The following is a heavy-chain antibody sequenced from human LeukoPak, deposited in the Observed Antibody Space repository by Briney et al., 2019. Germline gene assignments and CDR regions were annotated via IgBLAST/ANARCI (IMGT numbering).Heavy chain of an antibody. Sequence: ASVKVSFKASVYTFTDHYMHWVRQAPGQGLEWMGWIDPNSDGTNYAQKLLGRVTMTRDASISTAYMELERLRADDTAVYYCAKGGVFQGVHDYWGQGTLVTVSS. V-gene: IGHV1-2*02. CDR2: IDPNSDGT. CDR1: VYTFTDHY. CDR3: AKGGVFQGVHDY. J-gene: IGHJ4*02. D-gene: IGHD3-10*01.